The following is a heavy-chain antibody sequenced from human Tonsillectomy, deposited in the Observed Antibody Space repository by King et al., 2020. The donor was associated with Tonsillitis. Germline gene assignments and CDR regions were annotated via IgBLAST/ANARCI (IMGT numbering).Heavy chain of an antibody. CDR3: ARELGCSSTSCYNYYFYYMDV. Sequence: VQLVESGAEVKKPGSSVKVSCKASGGTFSTYPISWVRQAPGQGLEWMGGIIPIFGTANYVQKFQGRVTITADASTTTAYMELGRLRSEDTAVYFCARELGCSSTSCYNYYFYYMDVWGNGTTVTVSS. D-gene: IGHD2-2*02. J-gene: IGHJ6*03. CDR1: GGTFSTYP. CDR2: IIPIFGTA. V-gene: IGHV1-69*01.